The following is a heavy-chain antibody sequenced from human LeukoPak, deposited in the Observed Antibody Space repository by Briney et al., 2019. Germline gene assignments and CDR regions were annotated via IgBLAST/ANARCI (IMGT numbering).Heavy chain of an antibody. CDR3: ASWVVVVPAATPFDP. D-gene: IGHD2-2*01. Sequence: PGGSLRLSCAASGFTFSDYYMSWIRQAPGKGLEWASYISSSGSTIYYADSVKGRFTISRDNAKNSLYLQMNSLRAEDTAVYYRASWVVVVPAATPFDPWGQGTLVTVSS. CDR1: GFTFSDYY. CDR2: ISSSGSTI. V-gene: IGHV3-11*01. J-gene: IGHJ5*02.